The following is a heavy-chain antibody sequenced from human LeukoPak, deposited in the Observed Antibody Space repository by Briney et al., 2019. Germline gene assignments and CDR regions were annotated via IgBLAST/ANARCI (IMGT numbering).Heavy chain of an antibody. CDR3: ARAGDYDYVWGSYRPFDY. CDR2: ISAYNGNT. Sequence: GASVKVSCKDSGYTFTSYGISWVRQAPGQGLEWMGWISAYNGNTNYAQKLQGRVTMTTDTSTSTAYMELRSLRSDDTAVYYCARAGDYDYVWGSYRPFDYWGQGTLVTVSS. CDR1: GYTFTSYG. V-gene: IGHV1-18*01. J-gene: IGHJ4*02. D-gene: IGHD3-16*02.